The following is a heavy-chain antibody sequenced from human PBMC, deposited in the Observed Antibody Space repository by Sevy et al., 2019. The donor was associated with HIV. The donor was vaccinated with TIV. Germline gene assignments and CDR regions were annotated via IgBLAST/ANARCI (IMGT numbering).Heavy chain of an antibody. D-gene: IGHD4-4*01. Sequence: GGSLRLSCAASGFTFSNYAMSWVRQAPGKGLQWVSAISGSGGSTYYADSVKGRFTISRDNSKNTLYLQINSLRAEDTAEYYCAKDNSNLYYLYGMDVWGQGTTVTVSS. J-gene: IGHJ6*02. CDR2: ISGSGGST. CDR1: GFTFSNYA. V-gene: IGHV3-23*01. CDR3: AKDNSNLYYLYGMDV.